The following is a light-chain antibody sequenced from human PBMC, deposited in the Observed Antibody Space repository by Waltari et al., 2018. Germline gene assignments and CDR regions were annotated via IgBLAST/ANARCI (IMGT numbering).Light chain of an antibody. CDR2: DVS. Sequence: QSALPQPASVSGSPGQSIAISCTGTSSDVGAYNYFSWYQQHPGKAPKVIIYDVSKRPSGISSRFSGSKSDNTASLTISGLQAEDEADYFCYSFAGYTTFYVFGSGTKVTVL. CDR3: YSFAGYTTFYV. CDR1: SSDVGAYNY. J-gene: IGLJ1*01. V-gene: IGLV2-23*02.